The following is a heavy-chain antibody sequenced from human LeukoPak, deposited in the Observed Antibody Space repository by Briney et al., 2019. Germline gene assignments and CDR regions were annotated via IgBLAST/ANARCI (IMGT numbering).Heavy chain of an antibody. Sequence: PGGSLRLSCATSGFTFSSNGLHWVRQAPGKGLEWVAFIRYDGSNEYYADSVKGRFTISRDNSKNTLYLQMNSLRTEDTAVYYCAKTGYRGSAYGTWYFDYWGQGTLVTVSS. V-gene: IGHV3-30*02. D-gene: IGHD5-12*01. J-gene: IGHJ4*02. CDR1: GFTFSSNG. CDR2: IRYDGSNE. CDR3: AKTGYRGSAYGTWYFDY.